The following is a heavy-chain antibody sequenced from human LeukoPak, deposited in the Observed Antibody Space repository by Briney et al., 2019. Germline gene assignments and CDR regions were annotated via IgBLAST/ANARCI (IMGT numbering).Heavy chain of an antibody. D-gene: IGHD3-10*02. CDR2: IQPDGGVR. V-gene: IGHV3-7*01. CDR3: AKGMIGTGSVYYYYMDV. Sequence: PGESLRLSCAASGFPFSTYWMSWVRQGPGKGLEWVASIQPDGGVRHYVDSVKGRFTISRDNSKNTLYLQMNSLRAEDTAVYYCAKGMIGTGSVYYYYMDVWGKGTTVTVSS. CDR1: GFPFSTYW. J-gene: IGHJ6*03.